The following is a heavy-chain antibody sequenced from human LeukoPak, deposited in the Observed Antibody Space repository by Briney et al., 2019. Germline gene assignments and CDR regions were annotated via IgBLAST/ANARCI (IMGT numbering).Heavy chain of an antibody. D-gene: IGHD5-24*01. CDR1: GFTFSTYG. CDR2: IWYDGSNE. V-gene: IGHV3-33*06. CDR3: EKDRSRDGKILDVFDL. Sequence: PGRSLRLSCAASGFTFSTYGMHWVRQAPGKGLEWVAVIWYDGSNEYYADSVKGRFTISRGNSKNTLYLQMNSLRAEDTAVYYCEKDRSRDGKILDVFDLGAKGKMVPFS. J-gene: IGHJ3*01.